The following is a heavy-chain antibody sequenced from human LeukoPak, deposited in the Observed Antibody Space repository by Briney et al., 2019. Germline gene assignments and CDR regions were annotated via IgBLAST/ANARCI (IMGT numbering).Heavy chain of an antibody. CDR3: ARAAMPVAATGGNFFDS. Sequence: GGSLRLSCVASGFTFSSYSMNWVRQAPGKGLEWVSYISSSSSTIYYADSVKGRFTISRDNAMNSLYLQMNSLRAEDTALYFCARAAMPVAATGGNFFDSWGQGTLVTVSS. CDR2: ISSSSSTI. J-gene: IGHJ4*02. D-gene: IGHD6-19*01. CDR1: GFTFSSYS. V-gene: IGHV3-48*04.